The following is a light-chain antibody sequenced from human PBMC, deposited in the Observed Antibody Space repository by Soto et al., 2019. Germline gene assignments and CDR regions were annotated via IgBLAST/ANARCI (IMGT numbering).Light chain of an antibody. CDR3: QHYYSAPYT. J-gene: IGKJ2*01. CDR1: QSVLYRSNNKNY. V-gene: IGKV4-1*01. Sequence: DIVMTQSPDSLAVSLGERATINCKSSQSVLYRSNNKNYLAWYQQKPGQHPKLLIYWASTRESGVPDRFSGSGSGTDFTLTISSLQAEDVAVYYCQHYYSAPYTFGRGTRLEIK. CDR2: WAS.